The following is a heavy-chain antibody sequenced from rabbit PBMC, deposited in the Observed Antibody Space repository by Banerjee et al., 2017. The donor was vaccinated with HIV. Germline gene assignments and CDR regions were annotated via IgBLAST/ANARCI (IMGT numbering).Heavy chain of an antibody. J-gene: IGHJ4*01. Sequence: QSLEESGGDLVKPGASLTLTCTASGFSFSSSYYMCWVRQAPGKGLEWIGCIFVGSVVSTYYASWAKGRFTISKTSSTTVTLQMTSLTAADTATYFCARTGSAKYGDATDDLWLWGPGTLVTVS. CDR1: GFSFSSSYY. CDR2: IFVGSVVST. D-gene: IGHD6-1*01. CDR3: ARTGSAKYGDATDDLWL. V-gene: IGHV1S40*01.